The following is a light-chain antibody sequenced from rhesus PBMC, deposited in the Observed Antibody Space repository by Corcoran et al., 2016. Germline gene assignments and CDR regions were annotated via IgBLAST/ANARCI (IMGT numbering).Light chain of an antibody. CDR3: CSNAGSYTCI. V-gene: IGLV2-32*01. Sequence: QAALTQPRSVSGSPAQSVTISCTGTSSDIGGYNYVSWYQQHPGTAPKLMIYEVSKRPSGVSDRFSGSKSGNTASLTISGLQAEDEADYYCCSNAGSYTCIFGAGTRLTVL. CDR2: EVS. CDR1: SSDIGGYNY. J-gene: IGLJ1*01.